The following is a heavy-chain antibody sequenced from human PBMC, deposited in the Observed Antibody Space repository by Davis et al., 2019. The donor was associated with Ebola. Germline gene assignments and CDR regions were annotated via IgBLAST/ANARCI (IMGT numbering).Heavy chain of an antibody. Sequence: PSETLSLTCTVSGGSISSSSYYWGWIRQPPGKGLEWIGSIYYSGSTYYNPSLKSRVTISVDTSKNQFSLKLSSVTAADTAVYYCARGSSTPGLDYWGQGTLVTVSS. CDR3: ARGSSTPGLDY. V-gene: IGHV4-39*07. CDR1: GGSISSSSYY. CDR2: IYYSGST. D-gene: IGHD3-10*01. J-gene: IGHJ4*02.